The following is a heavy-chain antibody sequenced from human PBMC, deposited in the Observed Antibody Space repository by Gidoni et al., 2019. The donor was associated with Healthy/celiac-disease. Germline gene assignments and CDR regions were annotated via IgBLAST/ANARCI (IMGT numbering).Heavy chain of an antibody. Sequence: EVQLLESGGGLVQPGGPLRLSCAASGFTFSSYARSWVRQAPGKGLEWVSAISGSGGRTYYADSVKGRFTISRDNSKNTLYLQMNSLRAEDTAVYYCAKNTQWLAHFDYWGQGTLVTVSS. CDR1: GFTFSSYA. V-gene: IGHV3-23*01. CDR3: AKNTQWLAHFDY. CDR2: ISGSGGRT. D-gene: IGHD6-19*01. J-gene: IGHJ4*02.